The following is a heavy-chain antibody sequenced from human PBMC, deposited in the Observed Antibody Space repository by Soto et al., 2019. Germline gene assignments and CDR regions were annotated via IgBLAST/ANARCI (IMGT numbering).Heavy chain of an antibody. J-gene: IGHJ1*01. CDR2: ISYDGSNK. Sequence: QVQLVESGGGVVQPGRSLRLSCAASGFTFSSYAMHWVRQAPGKGLEWVAVISYDGSNKYYADSVKGRFTISRDNSKNTLYLQMNSLRAEDTAVYYCAAAKGYYDSSGYALQHWGQDTLVTVSS. D-gene: IGHD3-22*01. CDR1: GFTFSSYA. V-gene: IGHV3-30-3*01. CDR3: AAAKGYYDSSGYALQH.